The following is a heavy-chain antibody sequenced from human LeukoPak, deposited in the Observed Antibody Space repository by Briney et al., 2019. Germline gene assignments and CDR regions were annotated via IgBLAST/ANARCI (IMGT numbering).Heavy chain of an antibody. CDR1: GYTFTSYG. Sequence: GASVKVSCKASGYTFTSYGISWVRQAPGQGLEWMGWISAYNGNTNYAQKLQGRVTMTTDTSTSTAYMELRSLRSDDTAVYYCARDGYYYDILTGSNPNDYWGQGTLVTVSS. J-gene: IGHJ4*02. V-gene: IGHV1-18*01. CDR2: ISAYNGNT. D-gene: IGHD3-9*01. CDR3: ARDGYYYDILTGSNPNDY.